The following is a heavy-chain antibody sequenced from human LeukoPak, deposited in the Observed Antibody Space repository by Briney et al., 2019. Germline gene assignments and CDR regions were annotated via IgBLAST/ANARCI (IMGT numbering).Heavy chain of an antibody. CDR3: AKDRRRSTSCYDFDY. V-gene: IGHV3-23*01. D-gene: IGHD2-2*01. Sequence: GGSLRLSCAASGFTFSDYAMSWVRQAPGKGLEWVSAISGSSGPTRYADSVKGRFTISRDISKSTVFLQMNSLKAEDTAVYYCAKDRRRSTSCYDFDYWGQGTLVTVSS. CDR1: GFTFSDYA. J-gene: IGHJ4*02. CDR2: ISGSSGPT.